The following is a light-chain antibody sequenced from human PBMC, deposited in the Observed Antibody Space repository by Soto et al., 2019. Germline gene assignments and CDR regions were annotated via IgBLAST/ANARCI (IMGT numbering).Light chain of an antibody. CDR2: AAS. V-gene: IGKV1-9*01. J-gene: IGKJ2*01. Sequence: DIQLTQSPSFLSASVGDRVTITCRASQGISSYLAWYQQKPGKAPKLLIYAASTLQGGVPSRFSGSGSGTDFTLTISSLQPEDFATYYCQQLNNYPYTFGQGTKLEIK. CDR1: QGISSY. CDR3: QQLNNYPYT.